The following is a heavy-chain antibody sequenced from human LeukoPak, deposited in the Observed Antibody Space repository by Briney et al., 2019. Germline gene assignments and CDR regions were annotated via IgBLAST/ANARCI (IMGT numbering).Heavy chain of an antibody. J-gene: IGHJ1*01. Sequence: GGSLRLSCAVSGFTFSSYAMHWVRQAPGKGLEWVTVISYDGSNKYYADSVKGRFTISRDNSKNTLYLQMNSLRAEDTAVYYCARRIAVADPYAEYFQHWGQGTLVAVSS. CDR2: ISYDGSNK. CDR3: ARRIAVADPYAEYFQH. CDR1: GFTFSSYA. D-gene: IGHD6-19*01. V-gene: IGHV3-30-3*01.